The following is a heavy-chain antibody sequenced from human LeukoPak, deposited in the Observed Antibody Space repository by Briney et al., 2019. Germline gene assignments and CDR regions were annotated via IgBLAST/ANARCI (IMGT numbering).Heavy chain of an antibody. V-gene: IGHV4-4*07. J-gene: IGHJ2*01. D-gene: IGHD5-24*01. CDR3: ARAPRRDGYNISWYFDL. CDR2: IYTSGST. Sequence: SETLSLTCTVSGGSISSYYWSWIRQPAGKGLEWIGRIYTSGSTNYNPSLKSRVTMSVDTSKNQFSLKVSSVTAADTAVYYCARAPRRDGYNISWYFDLWGRGTLVTVSS. CDR1: GGSISSYY.